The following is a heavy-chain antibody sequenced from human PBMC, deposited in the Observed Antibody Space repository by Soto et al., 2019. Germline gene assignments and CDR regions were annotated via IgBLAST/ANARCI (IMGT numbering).Heavy chain of an antibody. J-gene: IGHJ4*02. CDR3: AKDLGTATKEAGIFDY. D-gene: IGHD6-25*01. CDR1: GFTFSSYA. Sequence: GGSLRLSCAASGFTFSSYAMSWVRQAPGKGLEWVSAISGSGGSTYYADSVKGRFTISRDNSKNTLYLQMNSLRAEDTAVYYCAKDLGTATKEAGIFDYWGQGTLVTVSS. V-gene: IGHV3-23*01. CDR2: ISGSGGST.